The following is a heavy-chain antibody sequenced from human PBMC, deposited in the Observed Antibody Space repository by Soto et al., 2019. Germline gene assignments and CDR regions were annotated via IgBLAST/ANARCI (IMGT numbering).Heavy chain of an antibody. CDR2: IIPILGIA. D-gene: IGHD6-6*01. J-gene: IGHJ4*02. Sequence: SVKVSCKASGYTFTSYDINWVRQATGQGLEWMGRIIPILGIANYAQKFQGRVTITADKSTSTAYMELSSLRSEDTAVYYCARAPIAAPYYFDYWGQGTLVTVSS. CDR1: GYTFTSYD. V-gene: IGHV1-69*04. CDR3: ARAPIAAPYYFDY.